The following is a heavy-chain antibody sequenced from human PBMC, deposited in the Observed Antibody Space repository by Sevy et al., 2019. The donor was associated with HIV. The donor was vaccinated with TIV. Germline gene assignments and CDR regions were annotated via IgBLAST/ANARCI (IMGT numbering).Heavy chain of an antibody. Sequence: GGSLRLSCAASGFTFSTYAMNWVRQAPGKGLEWVSSISRIGRRTYPTDSVEGRFTISKDNFKTTLYLQLSSLRVDDTAVYYCAKGYCDGGSCPRDYYYYGMDVWGQGTTVTVSS. D-gene: IGHD2-15*01. V-gene: IGHV3-23*01. CDR3: AKGYCDGGSCPRDYYYYGMDV. CDR1: GFTFSTYA. J-gene: IGHJ6*02. CDR2: ISRIGRRT.